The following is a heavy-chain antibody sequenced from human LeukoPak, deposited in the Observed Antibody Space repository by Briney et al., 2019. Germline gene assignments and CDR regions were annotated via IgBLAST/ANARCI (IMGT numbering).Heavy chain of an antibody. CDR2: VSAYNGNA. Sequence: ASVKVSCKASGYTFTSYGISWVRQAPGQGLEWMGWVSAYNGNANYAQKLQGRVTMTTDTSTSTAYMELRSLRSDDTAVYYCARDLLRASFDYWGQGTLVTVSS. V-gene: IGHV1-18*01. CDR3: ARDLLRASFDY. CDR1: GYTFTSYG. D-gene: IGHD4-17*01. J-gene: IGHJ4*02.